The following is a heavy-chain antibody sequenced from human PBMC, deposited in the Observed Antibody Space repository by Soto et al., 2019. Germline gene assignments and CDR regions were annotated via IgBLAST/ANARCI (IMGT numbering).Heavy chain of an antibody. CDR2: IYYSGST. CDR3: ARGSGRYAYIRGCYYYYGMHV. CDR1: GGSVSSGSYY. J-gene: IGHJ6*02. D-gene: IGHD3-16*01. Sequence: PSETLSLTCTVSGGSVSSGSYYWSWIRQPPENGLEWIGYIYYSGSTNYNPSLKSRVTISVDTSKNQFSLKLSSVTAADTAVYYCARGSGRYAYIRGCYYYYGMHVRGQATTLTVS. V-gene: IGHV4-61*01.